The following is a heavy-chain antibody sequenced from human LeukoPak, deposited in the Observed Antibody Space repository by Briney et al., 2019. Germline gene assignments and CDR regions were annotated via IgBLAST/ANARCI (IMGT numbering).Heavy chain of an antibody. Sequence: GGSLRLSCAASGFTVSSNYMSWVRQAPGKGLEWVSIIYSDGSTYYADSVKGRFTFSRDNSKNTLYLQMNSLRAEDTAIYYCATYRQVLLPFESWGQGTLVTVSS. CDR2: IYSDGST. CDR1: GFTVSSNY. J-gene: IGHJ4*02. CDR3: ATYRQVLLPFES. D-gene: IGHD5-18*01. V-gene: IGHV3-66*01.